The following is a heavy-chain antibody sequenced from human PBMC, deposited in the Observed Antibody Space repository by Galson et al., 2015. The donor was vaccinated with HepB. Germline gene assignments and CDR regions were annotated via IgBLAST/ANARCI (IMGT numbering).Heavy chain of an antibody. CDR1: GYTFTGYY. V-gene: IGHV1-2*06. D-gene: IGHD3-22*01. J-gene: IGHJ3*02. Sequence: SVMVSCKASGYTFTGYYMHWVRQAPGQGLEWMGRINPNSGGTNYAQKFQGRVTMTRDTSISTAYMELSRLRSDDTAVYYCARDLYYYDSSGYYYRAHDAFDIWGQGTMVTVSS. CDR2: INPNSGGT. CDR3: ARDLYYYDSSGYYYRAHDAFDI.